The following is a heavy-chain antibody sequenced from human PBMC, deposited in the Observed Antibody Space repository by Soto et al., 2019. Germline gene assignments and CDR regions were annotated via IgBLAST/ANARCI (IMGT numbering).Heavy chain of an antibody. J-gene: IGHJ3*02. D-gene: IGHD3-16*02. CDR2: ISAYNGNT. V-gene: IGHV1-18*01. CDR3: ARGVLSIWGSYRYTPAFDI. Sequence: ASVKVSCKASGYTFTSYGISWVRQAPGQGLEWMGWISAYNGNTNYAQKLQGRVTMTTDTSTSTAYMELRSLRSDDTAVYYCARGVLSIWGSYRYTPAFDIWGQGTMVTVSS. CDR1: GYTFTSYG.